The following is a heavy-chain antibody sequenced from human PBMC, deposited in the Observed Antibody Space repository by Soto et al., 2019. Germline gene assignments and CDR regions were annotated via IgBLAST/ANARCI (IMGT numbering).Heavy chain of an antibody. Sequence: PSETLSLTCPVSGGSVSSGSYYWSWLRPPPWKGLEWSGSISYSGSTNYNPSRKSRVTISVDPSKNQFSLKLSSVTAADTAVYYRARQQSERGYAEPGSYDFWSGSYLAGIYYYGMDVWGQGTTVT. CDR1: GGSVSSGSYY. CDR3: ARQQSERGYAEPGSYDFWSGSYLAGIYYYGMDV. CDR2: ISYSGST. D-gene: IGHD3-3*01. V-gene: IGHV4-61*01. J-gene: IGHJ6*02.